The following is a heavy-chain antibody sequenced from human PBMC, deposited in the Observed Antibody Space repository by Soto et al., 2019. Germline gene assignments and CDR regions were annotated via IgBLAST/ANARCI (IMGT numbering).Heavy chain of an antibody. V-gene: IGHV3-23*01. D-gene: IGHD2-8*01. J-gene: IGHJ4*02. Sequence: GGSLRLSCVASGFTFSSYAMSWVRQAPGKGLEWVSAISGSGGSTYYADSVKGRFTISRDNSKNTLYLQMNSLRAEDTAVYYCAKTPYCTNGVCYAFWYWGQGTLVTVSS. CDR2: ISGSGGST. CDR1: GFTFSSYA. CDR3: AKTPYCTNGVCYAFWY.